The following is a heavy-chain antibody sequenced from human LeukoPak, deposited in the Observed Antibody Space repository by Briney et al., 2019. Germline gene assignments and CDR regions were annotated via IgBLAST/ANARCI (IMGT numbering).Heavy chain of an antibody. CDR1: GGSISSSSYY. CDR2: IYYSGST. V-gene: IGHV4-39*07. Sequence: SETLSLTCTVSGGSISSSSYYWGWIRQPPGKGLEWIGSIYYSGSTYYNPSLKSRVTISVDTSKNQFSLKLSSVTAADTAVYYCARETYYYDSSGYGDAFDIWGQGTMVTVSS. J-gene: IGHJ3*02. CDR3: ARETYYYDSSGYGDAFDI. D-gene: IGHD3-22*01.